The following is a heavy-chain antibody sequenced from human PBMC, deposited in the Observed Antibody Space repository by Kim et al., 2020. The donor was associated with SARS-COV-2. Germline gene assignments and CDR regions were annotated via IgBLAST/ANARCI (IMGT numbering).Heavy chain of an antibody. CDR3: AKAHPAGWFDP. CDR2: I. J-gene: IGHJ5*02. V-gene: IGHV3-9*01. Sequence: IGPADSGKGRFTISRDNAKNSLYLQMNSLRAEDTALFYCAKAHPAGWFDPWGQGTLVTVSS.